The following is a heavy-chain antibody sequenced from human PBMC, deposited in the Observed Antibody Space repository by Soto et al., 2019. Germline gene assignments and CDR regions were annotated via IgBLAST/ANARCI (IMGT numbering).Heavy chain of an antibody. V-gene: IGHV2-5*01. CDR3: AHRGYDSSGYYGWFDP. CDR2: IYLNDDK. J-gene: IGHJ5*02. Sequence: QITLKESGPTLVKPTQTLTLTCTFSGFSLSTSGVGVGWIRQPPGKALEWLALIYLNDDKRYSPSLKSRLTITKDTSKNQVVLTMTNMDPVDTATYYCAHRGYDSSGYYGWFDPWGQGTLVTVSS. D-gene: IGHD3-22*01. CDR1: GFSLSTSGVG.